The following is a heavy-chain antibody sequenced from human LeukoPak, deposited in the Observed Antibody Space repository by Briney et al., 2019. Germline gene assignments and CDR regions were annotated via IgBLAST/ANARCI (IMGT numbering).Heavy chain of an antibody. CDR1: GYTFTSCC. CDR3: AREASSYDILTGYYLGWFDP. V-gene: IGHV1-2*02. Sequence: SVKVSYKPSGYTFTSCCISWVRQAPGQGLAWMEWINPNSSGTNYAQSFHGRVTMTRDTSISTAYMELSRLRSDGTAVYYCAREASSYDILTGYYLGWFDPWGQGTLVTVSS. CDR2: INPNSSGT. J-gene: IGHJ5*02. D-gene: IGHD3-9*01.